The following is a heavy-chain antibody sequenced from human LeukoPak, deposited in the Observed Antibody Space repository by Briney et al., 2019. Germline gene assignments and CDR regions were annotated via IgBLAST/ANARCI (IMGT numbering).Heavy chain of an antibody. J-gene: IGHJ5*02. V-gene: IGHV1-69-2*01. CDR1: GYTFTDYY. CDR2: VDPEDGET. D-gene: IGHD2-15*01. Sequence: ASVKISCKVSGYTFTDYYMHWVQQAPGKGLERMGLVDPEDGETIYAEKFQGRVTITADTSTDTAYMELSSLRSEDTAVYYCATAARGDGDWFDPWGQGTLVTVSS. CDR3: ATAARGDGDWFDP.